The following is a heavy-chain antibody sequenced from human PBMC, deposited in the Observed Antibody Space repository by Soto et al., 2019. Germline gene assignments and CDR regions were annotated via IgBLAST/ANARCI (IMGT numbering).Heavy chain of an antibody. Sequence: EVQLVESGGGLVKPGGSLRLSCAASGFTFSTYSMNWVRQAPGKGLEWVSSISSSSSYLYYADSVKRRFTISRDNAKNSLYLQMNSLRAEDTAVYYCARDSLAYCSSTSCLAGDYWGQGTLVTVAS. CDR2: ISSSSSYL. CDR3: ARDSLAYCSSTSCLAGDY. D-gene: IGHD2-2*01. CDR1: GFTFSTYS. J-gene: IGHJ4*02. V-gene: IGHV3-21*01.